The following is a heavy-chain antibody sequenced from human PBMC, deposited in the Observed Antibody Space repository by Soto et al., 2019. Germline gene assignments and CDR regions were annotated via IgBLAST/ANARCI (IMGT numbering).Heavy chain of an antibody. D-gene: IGHD2-21*01. CDR1: GGSISSYY. J-gene: IGHJ4*02. V-gene: IGHV4-59*01. CDR2: IYYSGST. Sequence: QVQLQESGPGLVKPSETLSLTCTVSGGSISSYYWSWIRQPPGKGLEWIGYIYYSGSTNYNPSLTSRVTISVDTSKNQFSLKLSSVTAADTAVYYCARVWGYYFDYWGPGTLVTVSS. CDR3: ARVWGYYFDY.